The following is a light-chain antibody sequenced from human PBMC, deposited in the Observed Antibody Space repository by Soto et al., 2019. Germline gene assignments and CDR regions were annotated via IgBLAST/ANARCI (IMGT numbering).Light chain of an antibody. CDR3: CSYAGRSTVI. CDR2: EGN. V-gene: IGLV2-23*01. J-gene: IGLJ2*01. Sequence: QSALTQPASASGSPGQSITISCTGTSGDIGTYNLVSWYQQHPGRAPKLIIFEGNKRPSGVSNRFSASKSGNTASLAVSGLQAEDEADYHCCSYAGRSTVICGGGTKLTVL. CDR1: SGDIGTYNL.